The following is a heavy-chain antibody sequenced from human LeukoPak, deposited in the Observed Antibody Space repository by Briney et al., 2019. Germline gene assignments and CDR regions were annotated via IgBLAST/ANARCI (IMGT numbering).Heavy chain of an antibody. V-gene: IGHV1-2*02. CDR3: GRGTIAVVAADLRTDQ. CDR1: GYTFTGYY. CDR2: INPNSGGT. Sequence: GASVKVSCTASGYTFTGYYMHWIRQAPGHGLEWMAWINPNSGGTNSAQKFQGRVTMTRDTSISTAYMELSSLTFDDTAVYYCGRGTIAVVAADLRTDQWGQEPWSSSPQ. J-gene: IGHJ4*01. D-gene: IGHD2-15*01.